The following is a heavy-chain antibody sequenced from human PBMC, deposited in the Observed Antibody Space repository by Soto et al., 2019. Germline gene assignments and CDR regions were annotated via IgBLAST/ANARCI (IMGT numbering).Heavy chain of an antibody. J-gene: IGHJ4*02. CDR3: ASLYSSGWDGTDDIIDY. D-gene: IGHD6-19*01. V-gene: IGHV3-30-3*01. Sequence: QVQLVESGGGVVQPGRSLRLSCAASGFTFSSYAMHWVRQAPGKGLEWVAVISYDGSNKYYADSVKGRFTISRDNSKNTLYLQMNSLRAEDTAVYYCASLYSSGWDGTDDIIDYWGQGTLVTVSS. CDR1: GFTFSSYA. CDR2: ISYDGSNK.